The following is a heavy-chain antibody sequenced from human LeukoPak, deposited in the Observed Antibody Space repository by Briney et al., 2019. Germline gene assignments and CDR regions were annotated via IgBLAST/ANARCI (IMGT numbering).Heavy chain of an antibody. CDR1: GFTSNKYT. CDR2: VLYDGSKK. V-gene: IGHV3-30*04. CDR3: VRDNWGGACDI. D-gene: IGHD7-27*01. Sequence: GGSLRLSCAASGFTSNKYTMHWVRQAPGKGLQWVAVVLYDGSKKNNADSVKGRFTSSRDNSRKMLYPQMNSLRAEDTALYYCVRDNWGGACDIWGQGTMVTVSS. J-gene: IGHJ3*02.